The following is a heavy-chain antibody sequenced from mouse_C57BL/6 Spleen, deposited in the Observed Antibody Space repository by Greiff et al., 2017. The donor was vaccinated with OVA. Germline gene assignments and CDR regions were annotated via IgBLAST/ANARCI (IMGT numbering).Heavy chain of an antibody. D-gene: IGHD2-4*01. J-gene: IGHJ3*01. V-gene: IGHV3-6*01. CDR2: ISYDGSN. Sequence: DVKLQESGPGLVKPSQSLSLTCSVTGYSITSGYYWNWIRQFPGNKLEWMGYISYDGSNNYNPSLKNRISITRDTSKNQFFLKLNSGTTEDTATYYCARGGGDYDWFAYWGQGTLVTVSA. CDR1: GYSITSGYY. CDR3: ARGGGDYDWFAY.